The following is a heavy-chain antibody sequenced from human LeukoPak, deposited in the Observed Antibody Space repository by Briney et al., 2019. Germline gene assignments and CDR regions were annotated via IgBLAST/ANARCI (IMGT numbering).Heavy chain of an antibody. CDR3: ARAYSSSWYHTMYYFDY. Sequence: PSETLSLTCTVSGASISGSGYYWGWIRQPPGKGLEWIGTIYYSGSTYYNPSLQSRVTISVDTSKNLFSLKLSSVTAADTAVYYCARAYSSSWYHTMYYFDYWGQGTLVTVSS. CDR2: IYYSGST. D-gene: IGHD6-13*01. CDR1: GASISGSGYY. V-gene: IGHV4-39*01. J-gene: IGHJ4*02.